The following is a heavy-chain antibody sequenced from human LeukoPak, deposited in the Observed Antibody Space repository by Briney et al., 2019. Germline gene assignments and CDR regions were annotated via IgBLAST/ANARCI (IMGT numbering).Heavy chain of an antibody. V-gene: IGHV4-34*01. J-gene: IGHJ4*02. CDR3: ARGLFSLRYYDY. D-gene: IGHD3-9*01. Sequence: SETLSLTCAAYGGSFSGYYWCWIRQPPGKGLEWIGEINHRGSTNYNPSLKSRVTISVVTSKNQFSLKVSSVTAADTAVYYCARGLFSLRYYDYWGQGTLVTVSS. CDR1: GGSFSGYY. CDR2: INHRGST.